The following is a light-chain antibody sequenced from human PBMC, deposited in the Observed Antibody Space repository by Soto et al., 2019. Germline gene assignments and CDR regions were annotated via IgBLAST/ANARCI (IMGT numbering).Light chain of an antibody. CDR1: SSDVGDYNY. CDR2: DVS. Sequence: QSALTQPASGSGSPGQSITISCTGTSSDVGDYNYVSWYQQHPGKVPKLMIYDVSNRPSGISNRFSGSKSGNTASLTISGLQAEDEADYYCSSYTTRSTFVVFGGGTKLTVL. V-gene: IGLV2-14*01. J-gene: IGLJ2*01. CDR3: SSYTTRSTFVV.